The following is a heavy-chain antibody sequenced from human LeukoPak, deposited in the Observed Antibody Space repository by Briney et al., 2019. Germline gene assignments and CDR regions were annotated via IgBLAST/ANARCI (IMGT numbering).Heavy chain of an antibody. CDR3: AKDGGGYDTSGYYYGDY. J-gene: IGHJ4*02. Sequence: GGSLRLSCAASEFTFSNSDMNWVHQAPGKGLEWVSGVSWNGSRTHYADSVKGQFIISRDNSKNTLYLQMNSLRAEDTAVYYCAKDGGGYDTSGYYYGDYWGQGTLVTVSS. V-gene: IGHV3-35*02. CDR2: VSWNGSRT. CDR1: EFTFSNSD. D-gene: IGHD3-22*01.